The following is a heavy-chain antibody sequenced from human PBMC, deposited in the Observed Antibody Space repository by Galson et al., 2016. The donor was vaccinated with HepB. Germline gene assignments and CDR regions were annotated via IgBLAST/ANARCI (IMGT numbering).Heavy chain of an antibody. Sequence: SLRPSCAASGFTFSSYSMNWVRQAPGKGLEWVSSITSTSSYIYYADSVKGRLTISGDNAKNSLYLQMNSLRAEDTAVYYCARLMTTVTTARDYYYGMDVWGQGTTVTVSS. CDR2: ITSTSSYI. CDR3: ARLMTTVTTARDYYYGMDV. D-gene: IGHD4-17*01. V-gene: IGHV3-21*01. CDR1: GFTFSSYS. J-gene: IGHJ6*02.